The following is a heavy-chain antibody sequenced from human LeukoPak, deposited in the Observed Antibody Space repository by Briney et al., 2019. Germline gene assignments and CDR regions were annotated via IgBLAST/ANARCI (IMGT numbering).Heavy chain of an antibody. CDR3: ARDLDYSNYGWFDP. D-gene: IGHD4-11*01. J-gene: IGHJ5*02. CDR2: IYYSGST. Sequence: SETLSLTCTVSGGSISSYYWSWIRQPPGKGLEWIGYIYYSGSTNYNPSLESRVTISVDTSKNQFSLRLSSVTAVDTAVYYCARDLDYSNYGWFDPWGQGTLVTVSS. CDR1: GGSISSYY. V-gene: IGHV4-59*01.